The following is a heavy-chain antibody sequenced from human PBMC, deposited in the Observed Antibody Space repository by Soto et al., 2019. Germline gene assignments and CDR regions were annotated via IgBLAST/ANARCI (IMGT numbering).Heavy chain of an antibody. D-gene: IGHD3-22*01. Sequence: PGESLKISCKGSGYSFTSYWIGWVRQMPGKGLEWMGIIYPGDSDTRYSPSFQGQVTISADKSISTAYLQWSSLKASDTAMYYCARLPRSYDSSFGGAFDIWGQGTMVTVSS. V-gene: IGHV5-51*01. J-gene: IGHJ3*02. CDR3: ARLPRSYDSSFGGAFDI. CDR2: IYPGDSDT. CDR1: GYSFTSYW.